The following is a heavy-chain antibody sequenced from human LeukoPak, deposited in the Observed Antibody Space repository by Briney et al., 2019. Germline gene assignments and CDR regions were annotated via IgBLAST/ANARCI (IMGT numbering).Heavy chain of an antibody. CDR1: GCRLINYR. CDR3: ASRALGRDGDYFVSYVDY. D-gene: IGHD2-21*02. CDR2: IYPGDSDH. V-gene: IGHV5-51*01. Sequence: GGSLKISCQGPGCRLINYRIGWVPQMPGKGLEWMGIIYPGDSDHRYSPPLQAQDPISADKSNTTAYLQWSSLKASDTAMYYCASRALGRDGDYFVSYVDYWGHGTLVTVSS. J-gene: IGHJ4*01.